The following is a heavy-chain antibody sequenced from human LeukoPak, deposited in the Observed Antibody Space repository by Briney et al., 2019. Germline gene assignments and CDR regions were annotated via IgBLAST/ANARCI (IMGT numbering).Heavy chain of an antibody. Sequence: SETLSLTCTVSGGSINSYYWSWIRQPPGKGLEWIGYIYYSESTNYNPSLKSRVTISVDTSKNQFSLKLSSVTAADTAVYYCARGRSSGYYNWFDPWGQGTLVTVSS. CDR2: IYYSEST. CDR3: ARGRSSGYYNWFDP. CDR1: GGSINSYY. J-gene: IGHJ5*02. V-gene: IGHV4-59*01. D-gene: IGHD3-22*01.